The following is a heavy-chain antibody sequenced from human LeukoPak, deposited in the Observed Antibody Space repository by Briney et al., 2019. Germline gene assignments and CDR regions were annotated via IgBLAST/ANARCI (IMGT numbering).Heavy chain of an antibody. Sequence: SETLSLTCTVSGGSISSYYWSWIRQPAGKGLEWIGRIYTSGSTNYNPSLKSRVTISVDTSKNQFSLKLSSVTAADTAVYYCARQRRDYGDDAFDYWGQGTLVTVSS. V-gene: IGHV4-4*07. D-gene: IGHD4-17*01. J-gene: IGHJ4*02. CDR1: GGSISSYY. CDR2: IYTSGST. CDR3: ARQRRDYGDDAFDY.